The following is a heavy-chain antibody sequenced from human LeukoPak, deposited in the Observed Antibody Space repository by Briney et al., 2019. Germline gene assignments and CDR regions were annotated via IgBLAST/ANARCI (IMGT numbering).Heavy chain of an antibody. J-gene: IGHJ4*01. Sequence: GSLKLSCAASGFTISGFWMHWVRQVPGEGLVWVARMNSAGTTINYADSVKGRFTISRDNVRNTLHLQMNNLSLEDTAVYFCIREVQVRASASLGLWGRGTLVTVS. CDR1: GFTISGFW. D-gene: IGHD1-1*01. CDR3: IREVQVRASASLGL. CDR2: MNSAGTTI. V-gene: IGHV3-74*01.